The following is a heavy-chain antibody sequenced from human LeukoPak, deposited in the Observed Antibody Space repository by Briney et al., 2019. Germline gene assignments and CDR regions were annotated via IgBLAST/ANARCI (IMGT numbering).Heavy chain of an antibody. Sequence: PGGSLRLSCAASGFTFSSYVMSWVRQAPGKGLEWVAVISYDGSNKYYTDSVKGRFTISRDNSKDTLYLQMDSLRVEDTAVYYCASLGAPNVDSLAYNYYGWDVWGRGTTVTVSS. CDR1: GFTFSSYV. J-gene: IGHJ6*02. V-gene: IGHV3-30*03. D-gene: IGHD3-16*01. CDR3: ASLGAPNVDSLAYNYYGWDV. CDR2: ISYDGSNK.